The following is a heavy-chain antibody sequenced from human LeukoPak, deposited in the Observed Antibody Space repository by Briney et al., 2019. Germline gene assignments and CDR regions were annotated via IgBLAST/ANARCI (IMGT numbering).Heavy chain of an antibody. J-gene: IGHJ2*01. CDR3: VRAVEVSARGYFDL. Sequence: PGMSLRLSCAASGFTFSSYGMEWVRQAPGKGLEWLTVIWYDGRKKYYADSVKGRFTISRDNSNNMVDLQMNSLRVEDTAVYYCVRAVEVSARGYFDLWGRGTLVTVSS. V-gene: IGHV3-33*01. D-gene: IGHD2-8*01. CDR2: IWYDGRKK. CDR1: GFTFSSYG.